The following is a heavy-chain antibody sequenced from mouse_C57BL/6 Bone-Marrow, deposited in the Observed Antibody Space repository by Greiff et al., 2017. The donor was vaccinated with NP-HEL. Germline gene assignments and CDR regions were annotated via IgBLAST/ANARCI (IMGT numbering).Heavy chain of an antibody. V-gene: IGHV1-81*01. CDR2: IYPRSGNT. Sequence: QVQLKQSGAELARPGASVKLSCKASGYTFTSYGISWVKQRTGQGLEWIGEIYPRSGNTYYNEKFKGKATLTADKSSSTAYMELRSLTSEDSAVYFCADEGWLLPFDYWGQGTTLTVSS. CDR3: ADEGWLLPFDY. CDR1: GYTFTSYG. J-gene: IGHJ2*01. D-gene: IGHD2-3*01.